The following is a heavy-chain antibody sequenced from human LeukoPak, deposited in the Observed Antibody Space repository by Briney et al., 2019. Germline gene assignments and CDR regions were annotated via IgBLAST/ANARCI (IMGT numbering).Heavy chain of an antibody. Sequence: EASVKVSCKASGYTFTGYYMHWVRQAPGQGLEWMGWINPNSGGTNYAQKFQGRVTMTRDTSISTAYMELSRLRSDDTAVYYCARDFIAVAGTSGFDYWGQGTLVTVSS. V-gene: IGHV1-2*02. CDR2: INPNSGGT. J-gene: IGHJ4*02. D-gene: IGHD6-19*01. CDR1: GYTFTGYY. CDR3: ARDFIAVAGTSGFDY.